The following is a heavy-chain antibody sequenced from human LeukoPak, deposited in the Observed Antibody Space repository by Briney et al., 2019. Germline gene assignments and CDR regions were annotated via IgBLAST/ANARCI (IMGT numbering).Heavy chain of an antibody. J-gene: IGHJ5*02. CDR2: IYTSGST. Sequence: SETLSLTCTVSGYSISSGYYWGWIRQPAGKGLEWIGRIYTSGSTNYNPSLKSRVTVSVDTSKNQFSLKLSSVTAADTAVYYCARGAHPLSDDYSDSGSWGWFDPWGQGTLVTVSS. V-gene: IGHV4-61*02. D-gene: IGHD3-10*01. CDR3: ARGAHPLSDDYSDSGSWGWFDP. CDR1: GYSISSGYY.